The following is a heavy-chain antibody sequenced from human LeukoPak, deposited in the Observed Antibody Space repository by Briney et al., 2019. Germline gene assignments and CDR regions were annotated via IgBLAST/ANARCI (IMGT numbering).Heavy chain of an antibody. J-gene: IGHJ4*02. D-gene: IGHD2-2*01. CDR2: IYYTAGA. Sequence: PSQTLSLTCNVSGASMRSETHYWSWLRQHPGKGPEWIAYIYYTAGAYYNPSLESRVSISLDASKNQFSLKLSSVTAADTAVYYCARGRRELKYAPDYWGQGTLVTVSS. V-gene: IGHV4-31*03. CDR1: GASMRSETHY. CDR3: ARGRRELKYAPDY.